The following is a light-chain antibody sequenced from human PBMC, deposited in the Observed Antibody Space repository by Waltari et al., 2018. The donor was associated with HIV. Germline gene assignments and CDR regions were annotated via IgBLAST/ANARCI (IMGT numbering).Light chain of an antibody. Sequence: QSALTQPASVSGSPGQSIPIPCTGTNSDVGGYNYVSWYQQHPGKAPKLMIYDVSNRPSGVSNRFSGSKSGNTASLTISGLQAEDEADYYCSSYTSSSPYAFGTGTKVTVL. J-gene: IGLJ1*01. CDR2: DVS. CDR1: NSDVGGYNY. CDR3: SSYTSSSPYA. V-gene: IGLV2-14*03.